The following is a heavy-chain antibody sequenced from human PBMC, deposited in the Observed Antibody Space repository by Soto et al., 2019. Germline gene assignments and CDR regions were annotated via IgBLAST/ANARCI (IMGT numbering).Heavy chain of an antibody. CDR1: GFTFSSFD. V-gene: IGHV3-21*06. Sequence: GGSLRLSCATSGFTFSSFDMDWVRQAPGKGLEWVSSIHRASTYIYYADSVRGRFTISRDNAKSSLYLQMNSLTVEDTAVYYCARRAVTTYHFFDYWGRGALVTVSS. CDR3: ARRAVTTYHFFDY. CDR2: IHRASTYI. D-gene: IGHD4-17*01. J-gene: IGHJ4*02.